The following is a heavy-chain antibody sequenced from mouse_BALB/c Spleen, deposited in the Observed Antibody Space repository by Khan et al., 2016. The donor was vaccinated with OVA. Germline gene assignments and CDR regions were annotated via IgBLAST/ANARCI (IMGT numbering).Heavy chain of an antibody. CDR1: GFTFSSYA. J-gene: IGHJ1*01. V-gene: IGHV5-9-3*01. Sequence: EVELVESGGGLVKPGGSLKLSCAASGFTFSSYAMSWVRQTPEKRLEWVATISSGDTYTYYPDSVKGRFTISRDNAKNTLYLQMSSLRSEETASYYCARPPITTVVATSYWFFDVWGAGTTVTVST. D-gene: IGHD1-1*01. CDR2: ISSGDTYT. CDR3: ARPPITTVVATSYWFFDV.